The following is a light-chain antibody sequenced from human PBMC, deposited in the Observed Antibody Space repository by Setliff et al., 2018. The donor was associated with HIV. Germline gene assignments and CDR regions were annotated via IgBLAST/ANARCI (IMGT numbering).Light chain of an antibody. CDR3: TSYKSNFTYV. CDR1: SSDVGGYNY. CDR2: EVN. V-gene: IGLV2-14*01. J-gene: IGLJ1*01. Sequence: SVLTQPASVSGSPGQSITISCTGTSSDVGGYNYVSWNQQHPGKAPKLMIYEVNNRPSGVSNRFSGSKSGNTASLTISGLQAEDEADYYFTSYKSNFTYVFGTGTKV.